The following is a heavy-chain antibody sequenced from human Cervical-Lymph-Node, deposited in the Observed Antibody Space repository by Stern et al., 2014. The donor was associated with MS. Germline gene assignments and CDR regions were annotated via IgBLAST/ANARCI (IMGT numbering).Heavy chain of an antibody. Sequence: VQLVQSGSELKKPGTSVKVSCKASGYTFTDYGINWVRQAPGQGLAWMGWINTNTGISTYAQAFTGRFVVSFDTSVSTAYLHISNLRADDTAVYYCARLRVGDITRDYWGLGTLVTVSP. CDR3: ARLRVGDITRDY. CDR1: GYTFTDYG. V-gene: IGHV7-4-1*02. CDR2: INTNTGIS. J-gene: IGHJ4*02. D-gene: IGHD1-26*01.